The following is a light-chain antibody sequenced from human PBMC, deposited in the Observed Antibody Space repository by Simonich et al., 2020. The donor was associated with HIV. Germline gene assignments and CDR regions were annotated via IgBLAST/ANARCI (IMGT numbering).Light chain of an antibody. V-gene: IGKV4-1*01. Sequence: DIVMTQSPDSLAVFLGESATINCRSSQSVLYSSNNKNYLVWYQQKPGQPPKLLIYWESTQESGVPDQISGRGSETDCTLAISSLQAEDVAVYYCQQYYGTPRTFGQGAKVEIK. CDR3: QQYYGTPRT. CDR1: QSVLYSSNNKNY. CDR2: WES. J-gene: IGKJ1*01.